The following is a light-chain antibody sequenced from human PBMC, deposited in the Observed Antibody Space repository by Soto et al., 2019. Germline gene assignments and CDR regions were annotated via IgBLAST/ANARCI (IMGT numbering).Light chain of an antibody. CDR1: SSNVGSNT. CDR3: ASWEDSLNGWV. CDR2: SDD. Sequence: QSVLTQPPSASGTPGQRVTISCSGSSSNVGSNTVSWYQQLPGTVPKVLIYSDDQRPSGVPDRFSGSRSGSSASLAISGLQSGDEADYYCASWEDSLNGWVIGGGTKLTVL. V-gene: IGLV1-44*01. J-gene: IGLJ3*02.